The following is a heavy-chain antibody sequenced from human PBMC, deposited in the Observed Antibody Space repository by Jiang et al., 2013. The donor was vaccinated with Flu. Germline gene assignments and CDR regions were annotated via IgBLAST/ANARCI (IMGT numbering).Heavy chain of an antibody. CDR3: AAHRSFHHEDVFDL. CDR2: IYAGDSDT. Sequence: VQLVESGAEVKKPGESLRISCQGSESSFTNHWIGWVRQLPGQGLEWMGGIYAGDSDTKYNPSFQGHVTISVDKSITTAYLQWISLRASDTALYYCAAHRSFHHEDVFDLWGQGTVVTVSS. CDR1: ESSFTNHW. V-gene: IGHV5-51*01. J-gene: IGHJ3*01.